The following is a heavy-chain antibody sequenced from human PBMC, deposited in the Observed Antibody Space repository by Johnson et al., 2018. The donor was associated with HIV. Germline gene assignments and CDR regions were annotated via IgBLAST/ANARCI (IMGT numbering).Heavy chain of an antibody. CDR2: IYDGGRT. D-gene: IGHD3-10*01. V-gene: IGHV3-53*01. Sequence: VQLVESGGGLVKPGGSLRLSCAASGFTVSTYHMSWVRQAPGKGLEWVSVIYDGGRTYYGDSVKGRFTISGDTSKNTLHLEMNSLRAEDTAMYYCARGTIIMFRGVIGFDIWGQGTMVTVSS. CDR1: GFTVSTYH. J-gene: IGHJ3*02. CDR3: ARGTIIMFRGVIGFDI.